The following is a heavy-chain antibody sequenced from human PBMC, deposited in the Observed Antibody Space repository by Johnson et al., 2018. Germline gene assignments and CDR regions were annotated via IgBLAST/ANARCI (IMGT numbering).Heavy chain of an antibody. CDR2: IKSNIDGGTA. V-gene: IGHV3-15*07. CDR1: GFTFSNAW. CDR3: TPGLVVPSAHLDY. D-gene: IGHD2-2*01. J-gene: IGHJ4*02. Sequence: VQLVESGGGLVKPGGSLRLSCAASGFTFSNAWMNWVRQAPGKGLEWVGTIKSNIDGGTADYGASVKGRFTMSQDDSQNTLYLQMHSLETGDTAVYYCTPGLVVPSAHLDYWGQGTLVTVS.